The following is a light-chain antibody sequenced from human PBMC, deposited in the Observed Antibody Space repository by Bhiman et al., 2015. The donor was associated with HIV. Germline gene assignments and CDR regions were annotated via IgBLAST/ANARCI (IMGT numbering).Light chain of an antibody. Sequence: QSALTQPASVSGSPGQSITISCTGTSSDVGGYNYVSWYQQYPGKAPKLMIYDVSNRPSGVPNRFSGSKSDNTASLTVSGLQPEDEADYYCSSYAGSRNYVFGSGTKVTVL. CDR3: SSYAGSRNYV. CDR2: DVS. CDR1: SSDVGGYNY. J-gene: IGLJ1*01. V-gene: IGLV2-14*03.